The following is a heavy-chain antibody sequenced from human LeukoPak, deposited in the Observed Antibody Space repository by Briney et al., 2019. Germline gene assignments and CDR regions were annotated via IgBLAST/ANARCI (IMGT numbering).Heavy chain of an antibody. CDR2: IYYSGST. D-gene: IGHD3-22*01. J-gene: IGHJ5*02. CDR3: ARGRYYYDSSGYWRFDP. V-gene: IGHV4-39*07. Sequence: SETPSLTCTVSGGSISSSSYYWGWIRQPPGKGLEWIGSIYYSGSTYYNPSLKSRVTISVDTSKNQFSLRLSSVTAADTAVYYCARGRYYYDSSGYWRFDPWGQGTLVTVSS. CDR1: GGSISSSSYY.